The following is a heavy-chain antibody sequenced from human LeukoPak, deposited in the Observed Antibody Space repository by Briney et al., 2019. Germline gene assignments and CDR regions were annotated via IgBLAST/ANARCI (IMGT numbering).Heavy chain of an antibody. D-gene: IGHD5-24*01. J-gene: IGHJ2*01. V-gene: IGHV4-4*07. CDR3: ARGIWEMATIPYWYFDI. CDR1: GASISNYY. CDR2: ISTSGST. Sequence: SSETLSLTCTVSGASISNYYWSWIRQSAGKGLEWIGRISTSGSTNYNPSLKSRVTMSVDTSKNQFSLKLSSVTAADTALYYCARGIWEMATIPYWYFDIWGRGTLVTVSS.